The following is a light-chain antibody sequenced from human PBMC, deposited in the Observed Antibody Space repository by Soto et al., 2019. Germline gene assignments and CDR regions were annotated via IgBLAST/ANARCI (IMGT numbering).Light chain of an antibody. Sequence: DIVLTQSPGTLSLSPGERATLSCRASQSVSSSYLAWYQQKPGQAPRLLIYGASSRATGIPDRFSGSGSGTDFTLTISRLEPEDSAVYYCQQYGTSSYTFGQGTKVDIK. V-gene: IGKV3-20*01. CDR3: QQYGTSSYT. CDR1: QSVSSSY. CDR2: GAS. J-gene: IGKJ2*01.